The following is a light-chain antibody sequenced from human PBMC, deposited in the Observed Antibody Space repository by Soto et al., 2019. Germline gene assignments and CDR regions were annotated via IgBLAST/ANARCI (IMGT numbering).Light chain of an antibody. V-gene: IGKV1-27*01. CDR3: QKYDRAPQT. CDR1: QGIGNY. Sequence: NQMTQSPSSLSASVGDRVTITCRASQGIGNYLAWFQQKPGKVPKLLIYAASTLQSGIPSRFRGGGSGTDFTLTISSLQPEDVGTYYCQKYDRAPQTFGQGTKVEIK. J-gene: IGKJ1*01. CDR2: AAS.